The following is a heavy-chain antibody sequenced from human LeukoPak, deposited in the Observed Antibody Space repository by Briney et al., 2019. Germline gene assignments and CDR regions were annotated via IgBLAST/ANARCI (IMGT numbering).Heavy chain of an antibody. CDR2: IIPIFGTA. CDR3: ARGSPAYCGGDCSNAFDI. CDR1: GGTFSSYA. D-gene: IGHD2-21*02. Sequence: SVKVSCKASGGTFSSYAISWVRQAPGQGLEWMGGIIPIFGTANYAQKFQGRVTITADKSTSTAYMELSSLRSEDTAVYYCARGSPAYCGGDCSNAFDIWGQGTMVTVSS. J-gene: IGHJ3*02. V-gene: IGHV1-69*06.